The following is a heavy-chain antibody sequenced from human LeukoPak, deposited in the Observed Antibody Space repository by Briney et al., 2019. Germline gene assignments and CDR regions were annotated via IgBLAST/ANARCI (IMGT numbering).Heavy chain of an antibody. V-gene: IGHV4-61*02. CDR2: IYTSGST. Sequence: SQTLSLTCTVSGGSISSGSYYWSWIRQPAGKGLEWIGCIYTSGSTNYNPSLKSRVTISVDTSKNQFSLRLSSVTAADTAVYYCARDLLWFGELENYYYGMDVWGQGTTVTVSS. J-gene: IGHJ6*02. CDR3: ARDLLWFGELENYYYGMDV. CDR1: GGSISSGSYY. D-gene: IGHD3-10*01.